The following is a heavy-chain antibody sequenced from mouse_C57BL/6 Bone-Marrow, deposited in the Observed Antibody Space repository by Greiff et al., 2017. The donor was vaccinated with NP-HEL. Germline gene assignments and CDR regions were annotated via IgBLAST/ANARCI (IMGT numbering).Heavy chain of an antibody. V-gene: IGHV1-4*01. D-gene: IGHD2-5*01. CDR3: ARTYYSNPRYYYAMDY. CDR1: GYTFTSYT. J-gene: IGHJ4*01. CDR2: INPSSGYT. Sequence: QVQLKESGAELARPGASVKMSCKASGYTFTSYTMHWVKQRPGQGLEWIGYINPSSGYTKYNQKFKDKATLTADKSSSTAYMQLSSLTSEDSAVYYCARTYYSNPRYYYAMDYWGQGTSVTVSS.